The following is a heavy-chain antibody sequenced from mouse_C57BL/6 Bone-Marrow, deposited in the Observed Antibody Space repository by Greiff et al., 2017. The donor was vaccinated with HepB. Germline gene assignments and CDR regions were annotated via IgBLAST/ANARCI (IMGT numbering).Heavy chain of an antibody. CDR2: IDPKDGET. CDR3: ASSYGYDRVYAMDY. V-gene: IGHV14-2*01. D-gene: IGHD2-2*01. Sequence: VQLQQSGAELVKPGASVKLSCTASGFNIKDYYMHWVKQRTEQGLEWIGRIDPKDGETKYAQKFQGKATITADTSSNTAYLQLSSLTSEDTAVYYGASSYGYDRVYAMDYWGQGTSVTVSS. CDR1: GFNIKDYY. J-gene: IGHJ4*01.